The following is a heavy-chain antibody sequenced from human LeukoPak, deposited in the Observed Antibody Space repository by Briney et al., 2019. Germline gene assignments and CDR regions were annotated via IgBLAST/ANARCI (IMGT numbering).Heavy chain of an antibody. J-gene: IGHJ4*02. CDR1: GFTFSSYG. CDR2: IWYDGSNK. V-gene: IGHV3-33*01. CDR3: ARDRGSYGSDMFDY. Sequence: GRSLRLSCAASGFTFSSYGMHWVRQAPGKGLEWVAVIWYDGSNKYYADSVKGRFTISRDNSKNTLYLQMNSLRAEDTAVYYCARDRGSYGSDMFDYWGQGTLVTVSS. D-gene: IGHD3-16*02.